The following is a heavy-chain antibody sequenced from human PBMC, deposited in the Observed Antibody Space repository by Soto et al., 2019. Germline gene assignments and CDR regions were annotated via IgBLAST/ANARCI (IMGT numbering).Heavy chain of an antibody. CDR3: ARDSEYCSSTSCYGFSDY. V-gene: IGHV3-74*01. CDR2: INSDGSST. CDR1: GFTFSSYW. Sequence: GGSLRLSCAASGFTFSSYWMHWVRQAPGKGLVWVSRINSDGSSTSYADSVKGRFTISRDNAKNTLYLQMNSLRAEDTAVYYCARDSEYCSSTSCYGFSDYWGQGTLVTVSS. J-gene: IGHJ4*02. D-gene: IGHD2-2*01.